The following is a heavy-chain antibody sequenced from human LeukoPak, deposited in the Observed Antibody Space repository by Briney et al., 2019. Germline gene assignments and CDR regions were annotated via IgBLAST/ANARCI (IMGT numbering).Heavy chain of an antibody. Sequence: GASVKVSCKASGYTFTSYGISWVRQAPGQGLEWVGWISANNGDTDYAQKFQARVTMTTDTSTSTAYMELRSLRSDDTVVYYCARESHVTREDSWGQGTLVTVSS. CDR3: ARESHVTREDS. J-gene: IGHJ4*02. V-gene: IGHV1-18*01. CDR2: ISANNGDT. CDR1: GYTFTSYG. D-gene: IGHD1-26*01.